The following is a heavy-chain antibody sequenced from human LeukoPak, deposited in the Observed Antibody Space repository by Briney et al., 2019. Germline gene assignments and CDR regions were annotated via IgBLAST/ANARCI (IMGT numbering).Heavy chain of an antibody. CDR1: GFTFSNSW. Sequence: GGSLRLSCAASGFTFSNSWMHWVRQAPGKGLEWVSYISSSGGTRYYADSVKGRFTISRDNSKNTLYLQMNSLRAEDTAVYYCARGIAAAGGPGDYWGQGTLVTVSS. V-gene: IGHV3-48*01. J-gene: IGHJ4*02. CDR2: ISSSGGTR. CDR3: ARGIAAAGGPGDY. D-gene: IGHD6-13*01.